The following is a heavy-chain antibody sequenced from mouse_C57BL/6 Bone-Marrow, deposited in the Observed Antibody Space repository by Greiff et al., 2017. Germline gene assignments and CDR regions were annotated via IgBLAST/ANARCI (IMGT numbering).Heavy chain of an antibody. CDR2: INPNYGTT. CDR1: GYSFTDYN. J-gene: IGHJ1*03. D-gene: IGHD1-1*01. CDR3: ARLITTVVGGYFDV. Sequence: VQLQQSGPELVKPGASVKISCKASGYSFTDYNMHWVKQSNGKSLEWIGVINPNYGTTSYNQKFKGKATLTVDQSSSTAYMPLNSLTSEDSAVYYCARLITTVVGGYFDVWGTGTTVTVSS. V-gene: IGHV1-39*01.